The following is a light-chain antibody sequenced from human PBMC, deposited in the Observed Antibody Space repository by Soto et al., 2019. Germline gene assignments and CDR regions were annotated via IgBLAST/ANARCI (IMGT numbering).Light chain of an antibody. Sequence: AIRMTQSPSSFSASTGDRVTITCRASQGISSYLAWYQQKPGKAPKLLIYAASTLQSGVPSRFSGSGSGTDFTLTISCLQSEDFATYYCQQYYSYIPLTFGGG. V-gene: IGKV1-8*01. CDR1: QGISSY. J-gene: IGKJ4*01. CDR2: AAS. CDR3: QQYYSYIPLT.